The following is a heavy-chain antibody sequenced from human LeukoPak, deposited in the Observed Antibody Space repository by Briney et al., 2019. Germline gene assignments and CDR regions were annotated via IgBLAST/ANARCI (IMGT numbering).Heavy chain of an antibody. CDR1: GYTLTELS. J-gene: IGHJ4*02. CDR3: ATDLGLVGATLVAYYFDY. V-gene: IGHV1-24*01. Sequence: ALVKVSCKVFGYTLTELSMHWVRQAPGKGLEWMGGFDPEDGETIYAQKFQGRVTMTEDTSTDTAYMELSSLRSEDTAVYYCATDLGLVGATLVAYYFDYWGQGTLVTVSS. D-gene: IGHD1-26*01. CDR2: FDPEDGET.